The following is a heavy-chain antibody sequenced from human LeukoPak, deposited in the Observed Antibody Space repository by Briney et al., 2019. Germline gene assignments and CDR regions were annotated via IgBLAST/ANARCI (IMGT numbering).Heavy chain of an antibody. CDR1: GFSLSTSGMC. Sequence: ESGPTLVNPTQTLTLTCSFPGFSLSTSGMCVSWIRQPPGKALEWLARMDWDDDKYYSTSLRSRLTSSRDTSKNQVVLTMTNMDPADTATFYCARTVYGSGSYYPDYWGQGTLVTVSS. CDR3: ARTVYGSGSYYPDY. J-gene: IGHJ4*02. D-gene: IGHD3-10*01. V-gene: IGHV2-70*11. CDR2: MDWDDDK.